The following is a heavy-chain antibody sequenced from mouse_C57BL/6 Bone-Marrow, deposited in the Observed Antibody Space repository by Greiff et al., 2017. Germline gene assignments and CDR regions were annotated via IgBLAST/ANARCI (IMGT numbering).Heavy chain of an antibody. Sequence: DVQLQESGPGLVKPSQSLSLTCSVTGYSITSGYYWNWIRQFPGNHLEWLGYISYDGSNNYNPSLKNRTSITRDTSKNQFFRKLNSVTTEDSATSYCEREIYSNSDYWGQGTTLTVSS. J-gene: IGHJ2*01. D-gene: IGHD2-5*01. CDR2: ISYDGSN. CDR1: GYSITSGYY. V-gene: IGHV3-6*01. CDR3: EREIYSNSDY.